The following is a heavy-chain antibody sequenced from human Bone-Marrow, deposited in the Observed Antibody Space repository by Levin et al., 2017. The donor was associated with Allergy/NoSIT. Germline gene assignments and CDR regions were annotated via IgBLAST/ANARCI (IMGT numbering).Heavy chain of an antibody. CDR2: IYYSGST. J-gene: IGHJ6*02. D-gene: IGHD2-21*02. V-gene: IGHV4-59*01. CDR1: GGSISSYY. Sequence: SQTLSLTCTVSGGSISSYYWSWIRQPPGKGLEWIGYIYYSGSTNYNPSLKSRVTISVDTSKNQFSLKLSSVTAADTAVYYCARGGYCGGDCYLGGAYYYYGMDVWGQGTTVTVSS. CDR3: ARGGYCGGDCYLGGAYYYYGMDV.